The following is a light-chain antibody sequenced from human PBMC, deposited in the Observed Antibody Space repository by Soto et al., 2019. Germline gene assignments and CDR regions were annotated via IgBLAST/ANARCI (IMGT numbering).Light chain of an antibody. J-gene: IGLJ2*01. V-gene: IGLV2-23*02. Sequence: QSVLTQPASVSGSPGQSITISCTGTSSDVGGYNLVSWYQQHPGKAPKLMIYEVSKRPSGVSNRFSGSKSGNTASLTISGLQAEDEADYYCRSYAGSSTYVVFGGGTKLTVL. CDR3: RSYAGSSTYVV. CDR1: SSDVGGYNL. CDR2: EVS.